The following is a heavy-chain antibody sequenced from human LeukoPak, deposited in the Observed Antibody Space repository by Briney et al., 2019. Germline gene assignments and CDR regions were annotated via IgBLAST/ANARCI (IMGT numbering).Heavy chain of an antibody. D-gene: IGHD5-12*01. J-gene: IGHJ6*03. Sequence: ASVKVSCKASGYTFTSYDINWVRQATGQGLEWMGWMNPNSGNTGYAQKFQGRVTITRNTSISTAYMELSSLRSEDTAVYYCARGRSGYEQSYYYYYVDVWGKGTTVTVSS. CDR3: ARGRSGYEQSYYYYYVDV. CDR1: GYTFTSYD. CDR2: MNPNSGNT. V-gene: IGHV1-8*03.